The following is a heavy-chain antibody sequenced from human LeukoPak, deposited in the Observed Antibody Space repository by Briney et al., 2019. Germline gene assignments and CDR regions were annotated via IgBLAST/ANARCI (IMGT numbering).Heavy chain of an antibody. CDR3: ARDREDGSSSFFY. J-gene: IGHJ4*02. D-gene: IGHD1-26*01. V-gene: IGHV1-69*04. CDR2: IIPISDIA. CDR1: GTPYSFSSYA. Sequence: SVKVSCKASGTPYSFSSYAISWVRQAPGQGLEWMGRIIPISDIANYARRFRGRVTITADRSTATVYMDLSSLTSEDTAVYYCARDREDGSSSFFYWGQGTPVTVAS.